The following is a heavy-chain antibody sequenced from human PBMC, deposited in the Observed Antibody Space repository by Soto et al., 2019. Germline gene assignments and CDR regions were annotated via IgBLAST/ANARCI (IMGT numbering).Heavy chain of an antibody. V-gene: IGHV1-69*05. CDR3: ARNKRGDSSGYYLSDY. Sequence: ASVKVSCKASGGTFSSYAISWVRQAPGQGLEWMGGIIPIFGTANYAQKFQGRVTITTDESTSTAYMELSSLRSEDTAVYYCARNKRGDSSGYYLSDYWGQGTLVTVSS. D-gene: IGHD3-22*01. CDR1: GGTFSSYA. J-gene: IGHJ4*02. CDR2: IIPIFGTA.